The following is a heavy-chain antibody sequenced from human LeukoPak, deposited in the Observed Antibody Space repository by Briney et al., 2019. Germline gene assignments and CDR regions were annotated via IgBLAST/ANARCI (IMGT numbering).Heavy chain of an antibody. CDR3: ARDRVVAATWVWFDP. CDR2: IYSGGST. CDR1: GFTVSSNY. V-gene: IGHV3-66*01. D-gene: IGHD2-15*01. J-gene: IGHJ5*02. Sequence: GGSLRLSCAASGFTVSSNYMSWVRQAPGKGLEWVSVIYSGGSTYYADSVKGRFTISRDNSKNTLYLQMNSLRAEDTAVYYCARDRVVAATWVWFDPWGQGTLVTVSS.